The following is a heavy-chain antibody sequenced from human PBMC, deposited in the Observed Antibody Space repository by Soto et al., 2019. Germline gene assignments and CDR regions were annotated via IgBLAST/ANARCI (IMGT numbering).Heavy chain of an antibody. CDR3: ARGDVVVPAAHFDY. CDR2: IYYSGST. CDR1: GGSISSYY. D-gene: IGHD2-2*01. J-gene: IGHJ4*02. Sequence: SETLSLTCTVSGGSISSYYWSWIRQPPGKGLEWIGYIYYSGSTNYNPSLKSRVTISVDTSKNQFSLKLSSVTAADTAVYYCARGDVVVPAAHFDYWGQGTLVTVSA. V-gene: IGHV4-59*01.